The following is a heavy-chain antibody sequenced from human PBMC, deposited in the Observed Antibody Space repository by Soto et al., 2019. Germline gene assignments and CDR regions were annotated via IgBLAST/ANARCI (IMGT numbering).Heavy chain of an antibody. CDR2: IIPIFGTA. Sequence: QVQLVQSGAEVKKPGSSVKVSCKASGGTFSSYAISWVRQAPGQGLEWMGGIIPIFGTANYAQKFQGRGTITADEATSTAYMELSSLRSEDTAVYYCARDIGVRNEWYFDLWGRGTLVTVSS. D-gene: IGHD1-26*01. CDR1: GGTFSSYA. V-gene: IGHV1-69*01. CDR3: ARDIGVRNEWYFDL. J-gene: IGHJ2*01.